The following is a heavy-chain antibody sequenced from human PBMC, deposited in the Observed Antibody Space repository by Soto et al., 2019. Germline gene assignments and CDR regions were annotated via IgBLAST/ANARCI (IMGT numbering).Heavy chain of an antibody. CDR2: ISYDGSNK. J-gene: IGHJ5*02. V-gene: IGHV3-30-3*01. Sequence: QVQLVESGGGVVQPGRSLRLSCAASGFTFSSYAMHWVRQAPGKGLEWVAVISYDGSNKDYADSVKGRFTISRDNSKNTLYLQMNSLRAEDTAVYYCARPLPRRIAVAGYNWFDPWGQGTLVTVSS. CDR1: GFTFSSYA. D-gene: IGHD6-19*01. CDR3: ARPLPRRIAVAGYNWFDP.